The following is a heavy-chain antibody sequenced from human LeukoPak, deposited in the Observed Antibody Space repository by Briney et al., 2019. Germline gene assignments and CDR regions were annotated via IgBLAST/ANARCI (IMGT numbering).Heavy chain of an antibody. Sequence: SQTLSLTCAVYGWSFNDYYWNWVRQPPGEGLEWIGEINARGDTNYNPSIKSRVTISVDSSKNQFSLTLTSMIAADTAIYYCARGQVPAARGYNWFDPWGQGTLVTVSS. D-gene: IGHD2-2*01. CDR2: INARGDT. V-gene: IGHV4-34*01. CDR1: GWSFNDYY. J-gene: IGHJ5*02. CDR3: ARGQVPAARGYNWFDP.